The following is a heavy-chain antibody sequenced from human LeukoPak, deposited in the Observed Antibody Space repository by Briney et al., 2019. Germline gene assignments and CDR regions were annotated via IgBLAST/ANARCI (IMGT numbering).Heavy chain of an antibody. CDR3: ATHSEYKSDI. V-gene: IGHV3-7*01. CDR2: IKEDGSRE. Sequence: GGSLTLSCAASGFTFRKYWMSWVRQAPGKGLEWVANIKEDGSREYYVDSVKGRFTISRDNAKNSLYLQMDNLSAQDTAFYYCATHSEYKSDIWGQGTLVTVSS. CDR1: GFTFRKYW. D-gene: IGHD1-1*01. J-gene: IGHJ4*02.